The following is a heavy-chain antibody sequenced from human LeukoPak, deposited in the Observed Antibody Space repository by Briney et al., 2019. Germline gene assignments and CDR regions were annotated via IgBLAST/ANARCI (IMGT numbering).Heavy chain of an antibody. Sequence: GGSLRLSCAASGFTFSSYAMSWVRQAPGKGLEWVSAFSGSGGSTYYADSVKGRFTISRDNSKNTLFLQMNSLRAEDTAVYYCAKTGGSRFDYWGQGTLVTVSS. CDR1: GFTFSSYA. CDR2: FSGSGGST. V-gene: IGHV3-23*01. CDR3: AKTGGSRFDY. D-gene: IGHD3-10*01. J-gene: IGHJ4*02.